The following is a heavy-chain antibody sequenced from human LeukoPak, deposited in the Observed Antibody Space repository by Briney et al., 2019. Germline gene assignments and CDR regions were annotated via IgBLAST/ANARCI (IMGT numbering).Heavy chain of an antibody. Sequence: PSETLSLTCTVSGYSISSGYYWGWIRQPPGKGLEWIGSIYHSGSTYYNPPLKSRVTISVDTSKNQFSLKLSSVTAADTAVYYCARHGVHDYGGKHQNPLDYWGQGTLVTVSS. CDR1: GYSISSGYY. V-gene: IGHV4-38-2*02. CDR2: IYHSGST. CDR3: ARHGVHDYGGKHQNPLDY. D-gene: IGHD4-23*01. J-gene: IGHJ4*02.